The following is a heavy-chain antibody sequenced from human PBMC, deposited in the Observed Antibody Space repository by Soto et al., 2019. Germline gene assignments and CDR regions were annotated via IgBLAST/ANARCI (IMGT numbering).Heavy chain of an antibody. J-gene: IGHJ6*02. D-gene: IGHD6-6*01. CDR3: ARAAGDPGPMAARRTQFYYYYGMDV. V-gene: IGHV3-48*02. Sequence: GGSLRLSCAASGFTFSSYSMDWVRQAPGKGLEWVSYISSSSSTINYADSVKGRFTISRDNAENSLYLQMNSLRDEDTAVYYCARAAGDPGPMAARRTQFYYYYGMDVWGQGTTVTV. CDR2: ISSSSSTI. CDR1: GFTFSSYS.